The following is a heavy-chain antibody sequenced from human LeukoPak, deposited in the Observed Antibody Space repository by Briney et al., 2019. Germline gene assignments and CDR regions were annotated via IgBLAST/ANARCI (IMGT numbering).Heavy chain of an antibody. CDR1: GYTFTSYG. CDR2: INPSGGST. V-gene: IGHV1-46*01. D-gene: IGHD6-13*01. Sequence: EASVKVSCKASGYTFTSYGISWVRQAPGQGLEWMGIINPSGGSTSYAQKFQGRVTMTRDTSTSTVYMELSSLRSEDTAVYYCARALYSSSWYSIGGTGGNHWFDPWGQGTLVTVSS. J-gene: IGHJ5*02. CDR3: ARALYSSSWYSIGGTGGNHWFDP.